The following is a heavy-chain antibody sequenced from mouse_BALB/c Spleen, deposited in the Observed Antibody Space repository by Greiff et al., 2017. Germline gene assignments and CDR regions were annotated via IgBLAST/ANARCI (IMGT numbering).Heavy chain of an antibody. D-gene: IGHD1-1*01. CDR2: IYPYNGGT. Sequence: EVKLVESGPELVKPGASVKISCKASGYTFTDYNMHWVKQSHGKSLEWIGYIYPYNGGTGYNQKFKSKATLTVDNSSSTAYMELRSLTSEDSAVYYCARAYGSSYWYFDVWGAGTTVTVSS. J-gene: IGHJ1*01. V-gene: IGHV1S29*02. CDR3: ARAYGSSYWYFDV. CDR1: GYTFTDYN.